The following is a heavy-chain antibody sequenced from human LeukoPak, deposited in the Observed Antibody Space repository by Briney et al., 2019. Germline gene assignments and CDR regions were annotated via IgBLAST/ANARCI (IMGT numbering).Heavy chain of an antibody. Sequence: PGGSLRLSCASSGFTFSNYDMLWVHQAAGKGLEWDSAISTAGDTYYPGSEKGRFTISRDNAKNSLYLQMRGLRVDDTAVYYCVRAPPATGWLVDHWGQGTLVTVSS. J-gene: IGHJ4*02. V-gene: IGHV3-13*04. CDR2: ISTAGDT. CDR1: GFTFSNYD. D-gene: IGHD6-19*01. CDR3: VRAPPATGWLVDH.